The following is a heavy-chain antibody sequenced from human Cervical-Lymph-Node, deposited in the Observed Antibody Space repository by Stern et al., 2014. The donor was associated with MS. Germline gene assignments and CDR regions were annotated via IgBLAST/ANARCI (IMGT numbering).Heavy chain of an antibody. V-gene: IGHV3-7*01. J-gene: IGHJ4*02. Sequence: EDQLVESGGALVQPGGSLRLSCAASGFTFRSYWMAWGRQAPGKGPELVANIKQDGSAREYVDSVKGRFTIFRDNAKNSLYLQMNSLRAEDTAVYYCARDDVGSLDYWGQGTLVTVSS. CDR3: ARDDVGSLDY. CDR1: GFTFRSYW. CDR2: IKQDGSAR.